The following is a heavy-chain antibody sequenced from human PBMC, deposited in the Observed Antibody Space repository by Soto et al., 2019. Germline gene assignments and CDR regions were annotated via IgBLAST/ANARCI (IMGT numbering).Heavy chain of an antibody. D-gene: IGHD3-22*01. CDR2: IIPIFGTA. V-gene: IGHV1-69*13. CDR3: ARGVGISGYLFDD. Sequence: SVKVSCTCSVDTFSSYAIGLVRQAPGQGLEWMGGIIPIFGTANYSQKFQGRVTITADESTSTAYMELSSLRSEDTAVYYCARGVGISGYLFDDWGQGTLVTVSS. J-gene: IGHJ4*02. CDR1: VDTFSSYA.